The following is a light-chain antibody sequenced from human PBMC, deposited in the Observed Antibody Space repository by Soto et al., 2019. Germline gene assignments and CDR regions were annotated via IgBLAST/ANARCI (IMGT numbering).Light chain of an antibody. V-gene: IGKV3-11*01. CDR3: QQRSNWPPDKYT. J-gene: IGKJ2*01. CDR2: DAS. Sequence: EIVLTRSPATLSLSPGERATLSCRASQSVSSYLAWYQQKPGQAPRLLIYDASNRATGIPARFSGSGSGTDFTLTISSLEPEDFAVYYCQQRSNWPPDKYTFGQGTKLEI. CDR1: QSVSSY.